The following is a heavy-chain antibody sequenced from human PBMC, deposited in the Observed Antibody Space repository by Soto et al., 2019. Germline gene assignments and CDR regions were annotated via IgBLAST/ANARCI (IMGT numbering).Heavy chain of an antibody. Sequence: SETLSLTCTVSGGSISGYYWNWVRQPAGKGLEWIGRVYSSGSTNYNPSVKSRITMSIDTSKNQFSLKLSSVTAADTAVYYCARGVNDYDSSGYYGGSLFDYWGQGTLVTVSS. V-gene: IGHV4-4*07. D-gene: IGHD3-22*01. CDR3: ARGVNDYDSSGYYGGSLFDY. CDR1: GGSISGYY. J-gene: IGHJ4*02. CDR2: VYSSGST.